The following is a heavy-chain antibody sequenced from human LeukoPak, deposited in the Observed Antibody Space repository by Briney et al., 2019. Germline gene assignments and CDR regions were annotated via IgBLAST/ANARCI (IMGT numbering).Heavy chain of an antibody. Sequence: SVKVSCKASGGTFSSYAISWVRQAPGQGLEWMGGNIPIFGTANYAQKFQGRVTITADESTSTAYMELSSLRSEDTAVYYCARENVIYGSGKWYFDYWGQGTLVTVSS. V-gene: IGHV1-69*13. CDR3: ARENVIYGSGKWYFDY. CDR1: GGTFSSYA. CDR2: NIPIFGTA. J-gene: IGHJ4*02. D-gene: IGHD3-10*01.